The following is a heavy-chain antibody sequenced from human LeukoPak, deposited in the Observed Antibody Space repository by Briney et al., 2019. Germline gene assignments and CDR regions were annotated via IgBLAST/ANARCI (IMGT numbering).Heavy chain of an antibody. Sequence: GGSLRLSCAASGFTFSSYWMIWVRQAPGKGLEWVAVISYDGSNKNYADSVKGRFTISRDNSRNTLDLQMNSLRPEDMAVYYCAKSGYQLLAGNWFDPWGQGTLVTVPS. V-gene: IGHV3-30*18. J-gene: IGHJ5*02. CDR1: GFTFSSYW. D-gene: IGHD2-2*01. CDR3: AKSGYQLLAGNWFDP. CDR2: ISYDGSNK.